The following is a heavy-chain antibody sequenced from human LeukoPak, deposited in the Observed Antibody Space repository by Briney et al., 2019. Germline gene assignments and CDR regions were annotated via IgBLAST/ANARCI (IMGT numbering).Heavy chain of an antibody. D-gene: IGHD3-10*01. CDR1: GGSFSGYY. Sequence: SETLSLTCAVYGGSFSGYYWIWIRQPPGKGLEWIGEINHSGSTNYNPSLKSRVTISVDTSKNQFSLKLSSVTAADTAVYYCARSPSYYGSGSYYPQYYYYYGMDVWGQGTTVTVSS. CDR2: INHSGST. J-gene: IGHJ6*02. V-gene: IGHV4-34*01. CDR3: ARSPSYYGSGSYYPQYYYYYGMDV.